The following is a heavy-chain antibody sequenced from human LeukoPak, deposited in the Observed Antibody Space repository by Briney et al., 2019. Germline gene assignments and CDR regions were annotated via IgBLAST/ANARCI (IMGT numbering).Heavy chain of an antibody. V-gene: IGHV3-30-3*01. CDR1: GFTFAKYA. CDR3: ARDQLFCSGGRCSAHNWFDP. Sequence: PGRSLRLSCAASGFTFAKYAIHWVRQAPGKGLEWVSIISYDGSHKYYADSVKGRFTISRDDSNNTLTLQMNSLTPADTAVYYCARDQLFCSGGRCSAHNWFDPWGPGTLVIVSS. J-gene: IGHJ5*02. CDR2: ISYDGSHK. D-gene: IGHD2-8*02.